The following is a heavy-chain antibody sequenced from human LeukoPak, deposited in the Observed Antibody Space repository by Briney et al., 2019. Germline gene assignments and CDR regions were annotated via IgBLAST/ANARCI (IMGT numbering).Heavy chain of an antibody. J-gene: IGHJ4*02. Sequence: GGSLRLSWAASGFTFSSYAISWVRQAPGKGLEWVSAISGSGGSTYYADSVKGRFTISRDNSKNTLYLQMNSLRAEDTAVYYCAHISSSWPDYWGQRTLLSVSS. V-gene: IGHV3-23*01. CDR1: GFTFSSYA. CDR2: ISGSGGST. D-gene: IGHD6-13*01. CDR3: AHISSSWPDY.